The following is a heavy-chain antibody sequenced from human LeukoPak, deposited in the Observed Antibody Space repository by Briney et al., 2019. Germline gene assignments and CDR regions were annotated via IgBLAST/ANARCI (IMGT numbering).Heavy chain of an antibody. Sequence: PGGSLRLSCAASGFTFSSYILNCVRQAPGKGLEWVSSISSSSSYIYYADSVKGRFTISRDNAKNSLYLQMNSLRAEDTAVYYCARDLRVRGVITPRYYGMDIWGQGTTVTVSS. V-gene: IGHV3-21*01. J-gene: IGHJ6*02. CDR2: ISSSSSYI. CDR1: GFTFSSYI. D-gene: IGHD3-10*01. CDR3: ARDLRVRGVITPRYYGMDI.